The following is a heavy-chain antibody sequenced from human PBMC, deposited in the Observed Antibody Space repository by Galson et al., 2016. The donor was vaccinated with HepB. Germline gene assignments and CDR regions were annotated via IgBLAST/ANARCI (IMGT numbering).Heavy chain of an antibody. CDR3: ARQRDYGDNVNDY. V-gene: IGHV1-69*06. D-gene: IGHD4-23*01. Sequence: SCKASGGIFPNYGVSWVRQAPGQGLEWMGGFIPILRTPNYAQKFRDRVTIIADTSTTTAYMELSSLRAEDTAVYYCARQRDYGDNVNDYWGQGTLVTVSS. J-gene: IGHJ4*02. CDR1: GGIFPNYG. CDR2: FIPILRTP.